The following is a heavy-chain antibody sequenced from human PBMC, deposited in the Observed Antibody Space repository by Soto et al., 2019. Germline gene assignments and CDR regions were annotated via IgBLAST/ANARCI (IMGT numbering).Heavy chain of an antibody. J-gene: IGHJ5*02. Sequence: GGSLRLSCAASGFTFSSYSMNWVRQAPGKGLEWVSYISSSSSTIYYADSVKGRFTISRDNAKNSLYLQMNSPRAEDTAVYYCARHPERIAQIGWFEPWGQGTLVTVS. CDR3: ARHPERIAQIGWFEP. D-gene: IGHD6-13*01. CDR2: ISSSSSTI. CDR1: GFTFSSYS. V-gene: IGHV3-48*01.